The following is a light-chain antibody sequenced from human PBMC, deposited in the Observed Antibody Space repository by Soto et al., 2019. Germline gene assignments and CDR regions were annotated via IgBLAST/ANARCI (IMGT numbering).Light chain of an antibody. CDR3: LQYHNLWA. Sequence: EIVMTQSPATLSVSTGERATLSCRASQSVSSNLAWYLQKPGQAPRLLIYGASTRAPGIPARFSGSGSGTEFTLTISSLQSEDFTVYSCLQYHNLWAFGQGTKVDIK. J-gene: IGKJ1*01. CDR2: GAS. V-gene: IGKV3-15*01. CDR1: QSVSSN.